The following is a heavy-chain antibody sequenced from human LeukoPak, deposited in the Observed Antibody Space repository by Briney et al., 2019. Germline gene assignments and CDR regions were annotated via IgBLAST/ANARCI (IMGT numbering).Heavy chain of an antibody. V-gene: IGHV4-59*10. J-gene: IGHJ3*02. D-gene: IGHD6-19*01. CDR1: GGSFSGYY. Sequence: SETLSLTCAVYGGSFSGYYWSWIRQPAGKGLEWIGRIYTSGSTNYNPSLKSRVTMSVDTSKNQFSLKLSSVTAADTAVYYCARAHSSGWPPLAFDIWGQGTMVTVSS. CDR3: ARAHSSGWPPLAFDI. CDR2: IYTSGST.